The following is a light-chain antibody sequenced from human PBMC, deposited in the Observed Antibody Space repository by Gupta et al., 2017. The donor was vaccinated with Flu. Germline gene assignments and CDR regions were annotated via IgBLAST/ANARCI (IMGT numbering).Light chain of an antibody. CDR3: AAWDDSLSGRYV. J-gene: IGLJ1*01. CDR1: YSNIGSNF. Sequence: TISCSGRYSNIGSNFVFWYQQLPGAAPKLLIYRNSQRPSGVPDRFSGSKSGTSASLAISGLRSEDEAEYYCAAWDDSLSGRYVFGTGTKVTVL. CDR2: RNS. V-gene: IGLV1-47*01.